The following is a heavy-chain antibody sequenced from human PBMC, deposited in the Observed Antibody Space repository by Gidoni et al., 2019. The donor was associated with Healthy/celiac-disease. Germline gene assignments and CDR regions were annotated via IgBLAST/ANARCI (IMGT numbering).Heavy chain of an antibody. V-gene: IGHV3-11*01. CDR3: ARDTKAAGGYFDL. D-gene: IGHD6-13*01. J-gene: IGHJ2*01. CDR2: ISSSGSTI. Sequence: HVQLVEAGGGLVKAGGPLRLACAASGFTFSDYYMSWIRQAPEKGLEWVSYISSSGSTIYYTDSVKSRFTISRDNAKNSLYMQINSLRAEDTAVYYCARDTKAAGGYFDLWGRGTLVTVSS. CDR1: GFTFSDYY.